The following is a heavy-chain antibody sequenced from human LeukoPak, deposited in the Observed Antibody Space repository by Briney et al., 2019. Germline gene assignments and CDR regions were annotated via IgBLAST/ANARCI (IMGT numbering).Heavy chain of an antibody. V-gene: IGHV1-2*02. CDR2: INPNSGGT. Sequence: ASVKVSCKASGYTFTGYYMHWVRQAPGQGLEWMGWINPNSGGTNYAQKFQGRVTMTRDTSISTAYMELSRLGSDDTAVYYCARDGYGSGSYRFPNNWFDPWGQGTLVTVSS. CDR1: GYTFTGYY. CDR3: ARDGYGSGSYRFPNNWFDP. D-gene: IGHD3-10*01. J-gene: IGHJ5*02.